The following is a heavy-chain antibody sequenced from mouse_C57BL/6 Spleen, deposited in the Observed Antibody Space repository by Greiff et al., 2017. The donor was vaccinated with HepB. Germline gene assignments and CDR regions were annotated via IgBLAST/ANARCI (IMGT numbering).Heavy chain of an antibody. J-gene: IGHJ4*01. CDR1: GYTFTSYW. Sequence: QVQLQQPGAELVMPGASVKLSCKASGYTFTSYWIHWVKQRPGQGLEWIGEIDPSDSYTNYNQKFKGKSTLTVDKSSSTAYMQLSSLTSEDSAVYYWARGGYARDYWGQGTSVTVAS. CDR2: IDPSDSYT. V-gene: IGHV1-69*01. CDR3: ARGGYARDY.